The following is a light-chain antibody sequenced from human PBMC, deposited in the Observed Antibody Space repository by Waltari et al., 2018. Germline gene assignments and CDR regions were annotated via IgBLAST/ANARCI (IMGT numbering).Light chain of an antibody. V-gene: IGKV1-5*03. CDR3: QQYNTFPYN. CDR2: KAY. CDR1: QSVNTW. J-gene: IGKJ2*01. Sequence: DIQMTQSPSTLSASIGDRVTLSCRASQSVNTWLSWYQQKPGKAPKLLIYKAYNLQTGVPSRFSGSGSGTKFTLTISSLQPDDFATYYCQQYNTFPYNFGQGTTLEIK.